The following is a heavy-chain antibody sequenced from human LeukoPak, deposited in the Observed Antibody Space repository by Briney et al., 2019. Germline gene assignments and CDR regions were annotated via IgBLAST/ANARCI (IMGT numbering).Heavy chain of an antibody. CDR3: ARDCEIRGVEGGFDP. J-gene: IGHJ5*02. D-gene: IGHD3-10*01. V-gene: IGHV1-46*01. CDR1: GYTLTSYY. CDR2: INPSGGST. Sequence: ASVKVSCKASGYTLTSYYLHWVRQAPGQGLEWMAIINPSGGSTSHAQKFQGRVTMTRDTSISTAYMELSRLRSDDTAVYYCARDCEIRGVEGGFDPWGQGTLVTVSS.